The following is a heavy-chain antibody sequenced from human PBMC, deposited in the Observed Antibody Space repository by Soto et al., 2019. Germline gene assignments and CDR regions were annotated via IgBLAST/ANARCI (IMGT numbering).Heavy chain of an antibody. CDR1: GYTFTSYD. D-gene: IGHD3-3*01. CDR2: MNPNSGNT. V-gene: IGHV1-8*01. CDR3: ARVSDFSSGYGTVYYYYYYMDV. J-gene: IGHJ6*03. Sequence: ASVKVSCKASGYTFTSYDINWVRQATGQGLEWMGWMNPNSGNTGYAQKFQGRVTMTRNTSISTAYMEPSSLRSEDTAVYYCARVSDFSSGYGTVYYYYYYMDVWGKGTTVAVSS.